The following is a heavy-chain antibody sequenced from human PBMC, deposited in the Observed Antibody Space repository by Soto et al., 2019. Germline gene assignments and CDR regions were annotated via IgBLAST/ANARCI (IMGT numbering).Heavy chain of an antibody. CDR3: ASDSSGWYRKGAFDI. J-gene: IGHJ3*02. V-gene: IGHV1-46*03. CDR2: INPSGGST. CDR1: GYTFTSYY. D-gene: IGHD6-19*01. Sequence: ASVKVSFKASGYTFTSYYMHWVRQAPGQGLEWMGIINPSGGSTSYAQKFQGRVTMTRDTSTSTVYMELSSLRSEDTAVYYCASDSSGWYRKGAFDIWGQGTMVTVSS.